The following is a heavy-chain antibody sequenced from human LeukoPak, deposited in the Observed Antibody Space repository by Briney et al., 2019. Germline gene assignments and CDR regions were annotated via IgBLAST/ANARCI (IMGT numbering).Heavy chain of an antibody. D-gene: IGHD2-2*01. CDR3: ARVGCSSTSCFYGMDV. V-gene: IGHV3-21*01. CDR2: ISSSSSYI. J-gene: IGHJ6*02. CDR1: GFTFSSYS. Sequence: GGSLRLSCAASGFTFSSYSMNWVRQARGKGLEWVSSISSSSSYIYYADSVKGRFTISRYNAKNSLYLQMNSLRAEDTAVYYCARVGCSSTSCFYGMDVWGQGTTVTVSS.